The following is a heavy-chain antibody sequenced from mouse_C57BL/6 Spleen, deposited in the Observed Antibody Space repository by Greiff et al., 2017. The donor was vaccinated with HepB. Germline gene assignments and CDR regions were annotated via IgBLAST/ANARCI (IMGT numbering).Heavy chain of an antibody. D-gene: IGHD2-4*01. CDR3: ARFPFYDYDGFDY. CDR2: IDPSDSET. Sequence: QVQLQQPGAELVRPGSSVKLSCKASGYTFTSYWMHWVKQRPIQGLEWIGNIDPSDSETHYNQKFKDKATLTVDKSSSTAYMQLSSLTSEDSAVYYCARFPFYDYDGFDYWGQGTTLTVSS. V-gene: IGHV1-52*01. CDR1: GYTFTSYW. J-gene: IGHJ2*01.